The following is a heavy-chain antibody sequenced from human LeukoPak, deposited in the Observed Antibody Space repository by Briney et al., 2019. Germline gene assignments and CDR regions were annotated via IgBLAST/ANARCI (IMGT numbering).Heavy chain of an antibody. CDR3: RPKTNGWFDS. Sequence: SETLSLTCTVSGYSVSSGYFWGWIRQPPGKRLEWIGNMYHTGTTYYNPSLKSRVTITIDTSKNQFSLKLRSVTAADTAVYCVRPKTNGWFDSWGQGSLVTVSS. J-gene: IGHJ5*01. V-gene: IGHV4-38-2*02. CDR2: MYHTGTT. CDR1: GYSVSSGYF. D-gene: IGHD2-8*01.